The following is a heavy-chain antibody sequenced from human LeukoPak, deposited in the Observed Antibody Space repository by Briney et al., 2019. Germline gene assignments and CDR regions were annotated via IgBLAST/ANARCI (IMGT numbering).Heavy chain of an antibody. D-gene: IGHD2-21*01. Sequence: GSLRLSCAASGFTFSSYSMNWVRQAPGKGLEWIGEINHSGSTNYNPSLKSRVTISVDTSKNQFSLKLSSVTAADTAVYYCARKAAIPIDYWGQGTLVTVSS. V-gene: IGHV4-34*01. CDR3: ARKAAIPIDY. J-gene: IGHJ4*02. CDR2: INHSGST. CDR1: GFTFSSYS.